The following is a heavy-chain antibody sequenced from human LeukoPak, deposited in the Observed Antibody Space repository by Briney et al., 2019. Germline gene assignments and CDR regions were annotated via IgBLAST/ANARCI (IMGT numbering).Heavy chain of an antibody. CDR3: AREAGIVYNRNYGAKNWFDP. D-gene: IGHD1-7*01. J-gene: IGHJ5*02. CDR1: GGSISSYY. Sequence: SETLSLTCTVSGGSISSYYWSWIRQPAGKGLEWIGRIYTSGSTNYNPSLKSRVTMSVDTSKNQFSLKLSSVTAADTAVYYCAREAGIVYNRNYGAKNWFDPWGQGTLVTVSS. V-gene: IGHV4-4*07. CDR2: IYTSGST.